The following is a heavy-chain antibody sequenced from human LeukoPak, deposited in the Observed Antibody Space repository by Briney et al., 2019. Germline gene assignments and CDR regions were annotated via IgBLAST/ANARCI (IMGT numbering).Heavy chain of an antibody. V-gene: IGHV3-15*01. Sequence: GGSLRLSCLTSGFTFVNASMSWVRQAPGKGLEWVGLMKSKPEGGTTFYAAPVKDRFSISRDDSRNTLYLQMNSLTVGDTGVYYCTTGNPWGQGTLVTVSS. CDR1: GFTFVNAS. CDR2: MKSKPEGGTT. J-gene: IGHJ5*02. CDR3: TTGNP.